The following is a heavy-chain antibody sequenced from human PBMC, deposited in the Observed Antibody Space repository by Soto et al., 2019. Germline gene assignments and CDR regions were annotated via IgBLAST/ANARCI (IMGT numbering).Heavy chain of an antibody. CDR1: GGSISSGGYY. J-gene: IGHJ4*02. D-gene: IGHD4-17*01. CDR2: IYYSGGT. Sequence: SETLSLTCTVSGGSISSGGYYWSWIRQHPGKGLEWIGYIYYSGGTYYNPSLKSRVTISVDTSKNQFSLKLSSVTAADTAVYYCARSLYGDPRVDYWGQGTLVTVSS. CDR3: ARSLYGDPRVDY. V-gene: IGHV4-31*03.